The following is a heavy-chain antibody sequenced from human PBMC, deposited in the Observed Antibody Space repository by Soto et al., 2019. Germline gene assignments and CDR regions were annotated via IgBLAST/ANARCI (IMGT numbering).Heavy chain of an antibody. Sequence: GALRLSCAASGFTFSSYWMSWVRQAPGKGLEWVANIKQDGSEKYYVDSVKGRFTISRDNAKNSLYLQMNSLRAEDTAVYYCARIWSGSYTYHDYWGQGTLVTVSS. CDR3: ARIWSGSYTYHDY. V-gene: IGHV3-7*05. CDR2: IKQDGSEK. D-gene: IGHD1-26*01. CDR1: GFTFSSYW. J-gene: IGHJ4*02.